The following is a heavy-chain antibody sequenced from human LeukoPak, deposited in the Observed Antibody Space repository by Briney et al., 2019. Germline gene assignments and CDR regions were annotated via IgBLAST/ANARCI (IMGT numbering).Heavy chain of an antibody. D-gene: IGHD3-22*01. CDR1: GYTSTSYG. CDR3: ARDLLRVYYDSSGFDY. J-gene: IGHJ4*02. Sequence: ASVKVSCKASGYTSTSYGISWVRQAPGQGLEWMGWISAYNGNTNYAQKLQGRVTMTTDTSTSTAYMELRSLRSDDTAVYYCARDLLRVYYDSSGFDYWGQGTLVAVSS. V-gene: IGHV1-18*01. CDR2: ISAYNGNT.